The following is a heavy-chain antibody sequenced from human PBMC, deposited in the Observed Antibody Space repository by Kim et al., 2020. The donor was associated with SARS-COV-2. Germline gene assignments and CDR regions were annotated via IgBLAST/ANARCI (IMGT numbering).Heavy chain of an antibody. CDR3: AKDRDYYDSTLFDP. J-gene: IGHJ5*02. CDR1: GFTFSSYG. CDR2: IWYDGSNK. Sequence: GGSLRLSCAASGFTFSSYGMHWVRQAPGKGLEWVAVIWYDGSNKYYADSVKGRFTISRDNSKNTLYLQMNSLRAEDTAVYYCAKDRDYYDSTLFDPWGQGTLVTVSS. D-gene: IGHD3-22*01. V-gene: IGHV3-33*06.